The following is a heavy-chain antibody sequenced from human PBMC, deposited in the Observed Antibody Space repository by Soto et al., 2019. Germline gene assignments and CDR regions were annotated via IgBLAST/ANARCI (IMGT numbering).Heavy chain of an antibody. J-gene: IGHJ4*02. CDR2: INPNSGGT. D-gene: IGHD2-15*01. Sequence: ASVKVSCKASGYTFTGYYMHWVRQAPGQGLEWMGWINPNSGGTNYAQKFQGWVTMTRDMSISTAYMEVSRLRSDDTAVYYCARGEDIVVVVADNIFDYWAQGSLVTGSS. CDR1: GYTFTGYY. CDR3: ARGEDIVVVVADNIFDY. V-gene: IGHV1-2*04.